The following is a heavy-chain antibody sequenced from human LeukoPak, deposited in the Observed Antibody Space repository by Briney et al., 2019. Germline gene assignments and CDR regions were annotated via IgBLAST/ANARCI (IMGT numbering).Heavy chain of an antibody. CDR2: ISGSGGGT. CDR1: GFTFNNYA. D-gene: IGHD3-22*01. Sequence: GSLRLSGAASGFTFNNYAMNWVRQAPGKGLEWVSAISGSGGGTYYIDSVKGRFTISRDNSKNTLFLQMNSLRADDTAVYYCARDNSGYAEFDYWGQGTLVAVSS. J-gene: IGHJ4*02. V-gene: IGHV3-23*01. CDR3: ARDNSGYAEFDY.